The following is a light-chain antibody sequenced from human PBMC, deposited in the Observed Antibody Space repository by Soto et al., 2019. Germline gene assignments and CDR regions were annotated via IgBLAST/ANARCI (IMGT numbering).Light chain of an antibody. V-gene: IGKV1-5*03. J-gene: IGKJ5*01. CDR2: KAY. CDR3: QQYDIYPTT. CDR1: QSINSW. Sequence: DIPMTQSPSTLSASVGVRVTITCRASQSINSWLACYKQKPGKAPKLLSYKAYSLESGDPSRFSGSGSGTEFTLAISSLQPDDFAAYYCQQYDIYPTTVGHAKRLDIK.